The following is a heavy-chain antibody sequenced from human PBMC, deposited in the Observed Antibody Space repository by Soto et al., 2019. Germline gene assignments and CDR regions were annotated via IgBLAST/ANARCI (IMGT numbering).Heavy chain of an antibody. V-gene: IGHV4-34*01. CDR2: INHSGST. CDR3: ARVVAWSSSLHGWFDR. D-gene: IGHD6-13*01. Sequence: PSETLSLTCAVDGGSFIGYYWSWIRQPPGKGLEWIGEINHSGSTNYNPSLKSRVTISVDTSKNQFSLKLSSVTAADTAVYYCARVVAWSSSLHGWFDRWGKGTLVTVSS. J-gene: IGHJ5*02. CDR1: GGSFIGYY.